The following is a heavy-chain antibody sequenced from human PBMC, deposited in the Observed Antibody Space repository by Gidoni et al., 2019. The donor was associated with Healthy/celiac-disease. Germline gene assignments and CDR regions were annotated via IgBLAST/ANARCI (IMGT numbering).Heavy chain of an antibody. V-gene: IGHV3-30*18. J-gene: IGHJ6*02. CDR3: AKDSGAVTTGYGMDV. CDR1: GFTFSSYG. CDR2: ISYDGRNK. D-gene: IGHD4-17*01. Sequence: QVQLVESGGGVVQSGRSLRLSCAASGFTFSSYGMHWVRQAPGKGLEWVAVISYDGRNKDYADSVKGRFTISRDNSKNTLYMQMNSLRAEDTAVYYCAKDSGAVTTGYGMDVWGQGTTVIVSS.